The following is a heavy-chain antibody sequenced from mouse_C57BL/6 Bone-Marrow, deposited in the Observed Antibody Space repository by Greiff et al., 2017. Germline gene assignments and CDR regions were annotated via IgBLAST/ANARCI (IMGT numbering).Heavy chain of an antibody. Sequence: QVQLKASGPELVKPGASVKLSCKASGYTFTSYDINWVKQRPGQGLEWIGWIYPRDGSTKYNEKFKGKATLTVATSSSTAYMELHSLTSEDSAVYFCARLEFDGSSGDWYFDVWGTGTTVTVSS. D-gene: IGHD1-1*01. V-gene: IGHV1-85*01. CDR1: GYTFTSYD. CDR3: ARLEFDGSSGDWYFDV. CDR2: IYPRDGST. J-gene: IGHJ1*03.